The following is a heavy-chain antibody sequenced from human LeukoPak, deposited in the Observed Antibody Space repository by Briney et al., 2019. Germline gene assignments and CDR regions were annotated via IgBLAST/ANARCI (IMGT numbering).Heavy chain of an antibody. D-gene: IGHD2-15*01. Sequence: PSETLSLTCTVSDGSISPYYWSWVRQPPGKGLECIGYIYSSGNTNYNPSLESRVTISVDTSKNQCSLELASVTAADTAVYYCARVSDMGYYYYGMDVWGQGTTVTVSS. CDR1: DGSISPYY. CDR2: IYSSGNT. V-gene: IGHV4-59*01. J-gene: IGHJ6*02. CDR3: ARVSDMGYYYYGMDV.